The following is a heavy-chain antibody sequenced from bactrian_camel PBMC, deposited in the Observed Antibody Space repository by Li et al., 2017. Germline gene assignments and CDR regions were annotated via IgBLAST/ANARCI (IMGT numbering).Heavy chain of an antibody. Sequence: HVQLVEFGGGSVQAGGSLRLSCVANDDSIGSISVAWFRQAPGKEREGVAAIYNTGSTDYADSVKGRFTIAEDNAKNSLYLQMNSLKPEDTGLYYCAAEGPVRSGPTFCSGGYCSLLLGYRGQGTQVTVS. CDR3: AAEGPVRSGPTFCSGGYCSLLLGY. J-gene: IGHJ4*01. CDR1: DDSIGSIS. V-gene: IGHV3S55*01. CDR2: IYNTGST. D-gene: IGHD2*01.